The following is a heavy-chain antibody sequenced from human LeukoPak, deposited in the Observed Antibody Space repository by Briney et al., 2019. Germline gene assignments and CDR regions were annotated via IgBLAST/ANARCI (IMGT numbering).Heavy chain of an antibody. V-gene: IGHV1-2*06. J-gene: IGHJ4*02. CDR3: ARDSRVSGDY. Sequence: GASVKVSCKTSGYTFTGYYIHWVRQAPGQGLEWLGRIDPNSGGTSYAHNFQGRVTMTGDTSISTAYMDLSSLRSDDTAVYYCARDSRVSGDYWGQGTLVTVSS. CDR1: GYTFTGYY. CDR2: IDPNSGGT. D-gene: IGHD2-2*01.